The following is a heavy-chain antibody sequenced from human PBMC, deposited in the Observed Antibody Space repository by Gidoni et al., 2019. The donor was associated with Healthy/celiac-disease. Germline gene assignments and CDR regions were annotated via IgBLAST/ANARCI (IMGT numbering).Heavy chain of an antibody. D-gene: IGHD2-2*01. CDR3: ARLGTSPSLDFDY. CDR1: GGAISSYY. V-gene: IGHV4-59*08. CDR2: IYYSGST. Sequence: QVQLQESGPGLVKPSAPLSLTCTVSGGAISSYYWRWIRQPPGKGLEWIGYIYYSGSTNYTPSLKSRVTISVDTSKNQFSLKLSSVTAADTAVYYCARLGTSPSLDFDYWGQGTLVTVSS. J-gene: IGHJ4*02.